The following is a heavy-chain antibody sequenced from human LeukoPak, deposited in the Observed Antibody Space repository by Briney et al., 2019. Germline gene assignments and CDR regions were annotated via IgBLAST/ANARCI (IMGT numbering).Heavy chain of an antibody. Sequence: SETLSLTCTVSGGSISSSSYYWGWIRQPPGKGLEWIGSIYYSGSTYYNPSLKSRVTISVDTSKNQFSLKLSSVTAADTAVYYCARRKVRGALKFWGKGTTVTISS. D-gene: IGHD3-10*01. J-gene: IGHJ6*04. CDR1: GGSISSSSYY. V-gene: IGHV4-39*01. CDR3: ARRKVRGALKF. CDR2: IYYSGST.